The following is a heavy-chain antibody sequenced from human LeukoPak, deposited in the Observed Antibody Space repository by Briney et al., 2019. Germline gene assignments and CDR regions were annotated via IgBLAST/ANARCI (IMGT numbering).Heavy chain of an antibody. Sequence: GGSLRLSCAASGFTFSDYWIHWVRQAPGEGLVWVALIYSDGGTTNYADSVKGRFTISRDNAKNTVYLQMNSLRVEDTGVYYCARDTYSIAEWGQGTLVTVFS. CDR1: GFTFSDYW. CDR3: ARDTYSIAE. J-gene: IGHJ4*02. CDR2: IYSDGGTT. D-gene: IGHD1-26*01. V-gene: IGHV3-74*01.